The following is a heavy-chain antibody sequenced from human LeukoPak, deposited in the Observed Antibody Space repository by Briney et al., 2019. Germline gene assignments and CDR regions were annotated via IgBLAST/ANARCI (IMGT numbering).Heavy chain of an antibody. CDR1: GLIFSNYG. CDR3: GKDHFPYSSGSVIDF. D-gene: IGHD6-19*01. V-gene: IGHV3-30*02. Sequence: GGSLRLSCAASGLIFSNYGMHWVRQAPDKGLKWVAIIRYDESNKYYADSVKGRFTVSRDNSKNTLYMQMNSLRTDDTAVYYRGKDHFPYSSGSVIDFWGQGTLVTVSS. CDR2: IRYDESNK. J-gene: IGHJ4*02.